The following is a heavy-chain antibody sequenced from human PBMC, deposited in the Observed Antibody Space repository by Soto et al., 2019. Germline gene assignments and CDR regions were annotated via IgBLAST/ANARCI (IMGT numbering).Heavy chain of an antibody. CDR2: ISGSGGST. CDR1: GFTFSSYA. V-gene: IGHV3-23*01. CDR3: GKGGIAAAGRIPSAP. Sequence: GGSLRLSCAASGFTFSSYAMSWVRQAPGKGLEWVSAISGSGGSTYYADSVKGRFTISRDNSKNTLYLQMNSLRAEDTAVYYCGKGGIAAAGRIPSAPGGKETLFTFP. J-gene: IGHJ4*02. D-gene: IGHD6-13*01.